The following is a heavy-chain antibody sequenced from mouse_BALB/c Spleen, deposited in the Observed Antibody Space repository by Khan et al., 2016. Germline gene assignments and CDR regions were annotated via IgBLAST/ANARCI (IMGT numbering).Heavy chain of an antibody. CDR3: ASRRHYGKIRYAMDY. CDR2: IWSGGST. CDR1: GFSLTSYG. D-gene: IGHD2-1*01. Sequence: QVQLKQSGPGLVQPSQSLSITCTVSGFSLTSYGVHWVRQSPGKGLEWLGVIWSGGSTDYNAAFISRLSISKDNSKSQVFFKMNSLQANDTAIYYCASRRHYGKIRYAMDYWGQGTSVTVSS. V-gene: IGHV2-2*02. J-gene: IGHJ4*01.